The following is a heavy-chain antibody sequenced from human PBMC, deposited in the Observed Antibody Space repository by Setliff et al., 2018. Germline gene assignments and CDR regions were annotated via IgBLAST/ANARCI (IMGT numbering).Heavy chain of an antibody. V-gene: IGHV4-59*01. CDR1: GDSIIGYY. J-gene: IGHJ3*01. CDR2: VSSSGSP. D-gene: IGHD2-21*01. Sequence: NPSETLSLTCKVSGDSIIGYYWSWIRQSPGKGLDWIGYVSSSGSPNYSPSFKSRVTMSIDTSKNQFSLKLSSVTASDTAVYYCARLYHKENSADFRRAPFDVWGQGIMVTVSS. CDR3: ARLYHKENSADFRRAPFDV.